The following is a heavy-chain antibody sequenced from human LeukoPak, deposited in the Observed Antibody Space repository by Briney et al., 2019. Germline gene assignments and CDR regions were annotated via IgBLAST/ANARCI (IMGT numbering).Heavy chain of an antibody. D-gene: IGHD5-18*01. CDR2: MNPNSGKT. V-gene: IGHV1-8*01. CDR3: ARLSYGYDY. CDR1: GYTFTSYD. Sequence: ASVKVSCKASGYTFTSYDTNGVRQATGQGREWMGWMNPNSGKTGFAQKFQGRVTMTRNTSISTAYMELSSLRSEDTAVYYCARLSYGYDYWGQGTLVTVSS. J-gene: IGHJ4*02.